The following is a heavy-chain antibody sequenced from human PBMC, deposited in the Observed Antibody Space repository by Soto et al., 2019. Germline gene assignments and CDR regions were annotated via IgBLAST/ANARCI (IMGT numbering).Heavy chain of an antibody. J-gene: IGHJ5*02. D-gene: IGHD6-19*01. V-gene: IGHV3-33*01. Sequence: QVQLVESGGGVVQPGRSLRLSCAASGFTFSSYGMHWVRQAPGKGLEWVAVIWYDGSNKYYADSVKSRFTISRDNSKNTLYLQMNSLRAEDTAVYYCARDRRIAVAGLINWFDPWGQGTLVTVSS. CDR3: ARDRRIAVAGLINWFDP. CDR2: IWYDGSNK. CDR1: GFTFSSYG.